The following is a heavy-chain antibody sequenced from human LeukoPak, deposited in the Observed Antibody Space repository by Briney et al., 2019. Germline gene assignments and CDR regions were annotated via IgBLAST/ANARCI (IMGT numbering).Heavy chain of an antibody. V-gene: IGHV3-23*01. D-gene: IGHD6-13*01. J-gene: IGHJ4*02. CDR2: ISGSGGST. Sequence: AGGSLRLSCAASGLTFSSYAMSWVRQAPGKGLEWVSAISGSGGSTYYADSVKGRFTISRDNSKNTLYLQMNSLRAEDTAVYYCAKDTEFIAAGVLDYWGQGTLVTVSS. CDR1: GLTFSSYA. CDR3: AKDTEFIAAGVLDY.